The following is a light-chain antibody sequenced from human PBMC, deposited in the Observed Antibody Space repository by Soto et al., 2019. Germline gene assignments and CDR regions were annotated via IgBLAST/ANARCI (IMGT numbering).Light chain of an antibody. CDR1: QSLVYSDGNTY. CDR2: KVS. Sequence: DVVVTQSPLSLPVTLGQPASISCRSSQSLVYSDGNTYLTWFQQRPGQSPRRLIYKVSYRDSGVPDRFSGSGSGTDFTLKISRVEAEDVGVYNCMQGTHWPPGTFGQGTRLEIK. J-gene: IGKJ5*01. V-gene: IGKV2-30*01. CDR3: MQGTHWPPGT.